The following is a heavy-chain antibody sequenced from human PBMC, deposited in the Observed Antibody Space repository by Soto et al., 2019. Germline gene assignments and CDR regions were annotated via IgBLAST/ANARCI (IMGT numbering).Heavy chain of an antibody. CDR1: GGTFSSYA. CDR3: ARAVAVPADFDY. J-gene: IGHJ4*02. V-gene: IGHV1-3*01. Sequence: ASVKVSCKASGGTFSSYAISWVRQAPGQRLEWMGWINAGNGNTKYSQKFQGRVTITRDTSASAAYMELSSLSSEDTAVYYCARAVAVPADFDYWGQGTLVTV. CDR2: INAGNGNT. D-gene: IGHD6-19*01.